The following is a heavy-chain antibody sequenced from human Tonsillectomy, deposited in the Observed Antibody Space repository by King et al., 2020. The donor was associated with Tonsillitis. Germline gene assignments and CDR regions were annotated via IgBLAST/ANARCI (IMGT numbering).Heavy chain of an antibody. Sequence: QLVQSGAEVKKPGASVKVSCKASGYTFTGYHMHWVRQARGQGLEWMGWISPNSGGTNYAQMFQGRVTMTRDTSITTAYMELSVLRSDDTAGYYCAKIGTAYGAFAIWGKGTMVPVSS. CDR2: ISPNSGGT. V-gene: IGHV1-2*02. J-gene: IGHJ3*02. CDR1: GYTFTGYH. CDR3: AKIGTAYGAFAI. D-gene: IGHD3-10*01.